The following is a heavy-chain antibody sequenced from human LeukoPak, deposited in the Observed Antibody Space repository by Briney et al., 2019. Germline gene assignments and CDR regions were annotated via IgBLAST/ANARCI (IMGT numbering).Heavy chain of an antibody. D-gene: IGHD3-22*01. CDR1: GGTFISYA. CDR3: ARDRSLYYDSSGYYVY. J-gene: IGHJ4*02. V-gene: IGHV1-69*13. CDR2: IIPIFGTE. Sequence: SVKVSFKASGGTFISYAISWVRQAPGQGRERMGGIIPIFGTENNVQKFQGRVTITPDESTSTAYMELSSLRSEDTAVYYCARDRSLYYDSSGYYVYWGQGTLVTVSS.